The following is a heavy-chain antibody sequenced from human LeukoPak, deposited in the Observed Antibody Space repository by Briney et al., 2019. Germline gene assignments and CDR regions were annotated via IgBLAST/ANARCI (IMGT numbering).Heavy chain of an antibody. CDR2: IYYSGST. CDR3: ARGSVVVAAEFDP. V-gene: IGHV4-39*07. CDR1: GGSISSSSYY. J-gene: IGHJ5*02. Sequence: SETLSPTCTVSGGSISSSSYYWGWIRQPPGKGLEWIGSIYYSGSTYYNPSLKSRVTISVDTSKNQFSLKLSSVTAADTAVYYCARGSVVVAAEFDPWGQGTLVTVSS. D-gene: IGHD2-15*01.